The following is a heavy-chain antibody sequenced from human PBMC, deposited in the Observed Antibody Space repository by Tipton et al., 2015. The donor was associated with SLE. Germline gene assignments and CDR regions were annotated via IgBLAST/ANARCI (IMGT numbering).Heavy chain of an antibody. Sequence: TLSLTCTVSGVSISDHYCTWFRQPPGKGREWIGYIYSSGSTTYTPSLKSRIAISVDTSTMQFSLRLTAVTAADTAVYYCGGGNCFDYYMDVWGKGTTVTVSS. CDR1: GVSISDHY. CDR3: GGGNCFDYYMDV. D-gene: IGHD2-21*01. J-gene: IGHJ6*03. V-gene: IGHV4-4*08. CDR2: IYSSGST.